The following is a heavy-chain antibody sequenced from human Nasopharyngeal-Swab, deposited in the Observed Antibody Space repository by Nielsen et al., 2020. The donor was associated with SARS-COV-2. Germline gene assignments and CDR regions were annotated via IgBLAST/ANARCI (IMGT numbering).Heavy chain of an antibody. J-gene: IGHJ5*02. CDR2: IYHSGST. D-gene: IGHD2-21*01. V-gene: IGHV4-4*02. Sequence: WIRQPPGKGLEWIGEIYHSGSTNYNPSLKSRVTISVDKSKNQFSLKLSSVTAADTAVYYCARVRVNKSGWFDPWGQGTLVTVSS. CDR3: ARVRVNKSGWFDP.